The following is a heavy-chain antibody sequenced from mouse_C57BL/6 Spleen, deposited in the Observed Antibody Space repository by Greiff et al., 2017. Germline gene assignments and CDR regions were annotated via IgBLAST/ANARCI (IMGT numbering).Heavy chain of an antibody. Sequence: EVQLVASEGGLVQPGSSMKLSCTASGFTFSDYYMAWVRQVPEKGLEWVANINYDGSSTYYLDSLKSRFIISRDNAKNILYLQMSSLKSEDTATYYCARDRDYGSSYWYFDVWGTGTTVTVSS. CDR1: GFTFSDYY. V-gene: IGHV5-16*01. CDR3: ARDRDYGSSYWYFDV. D-gene: IGHD1-1*01. CDR2: INYDGSST. J-gene: IGHJ1*03.